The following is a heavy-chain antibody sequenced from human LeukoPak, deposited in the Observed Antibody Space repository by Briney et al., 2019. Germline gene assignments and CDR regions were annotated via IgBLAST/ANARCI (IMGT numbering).Heavy chain of an antibody. CDR2: INYSGNT. V-gene: IGHV4-39*01. Sequence: SETLSLTCIVSGDSISNTTYYWGWVRQPPGKGLEWIGSINYSGNTYYNVSLKSRVTISVDTSKNQFSLRLTSVTAADTAVYYCARQTGSGLFILPGGQGTLVTVSS. D-gene: IGHD3/OR15-3a*01. CDR3: ARQTGSGLFILP. J-gene: IGHJ4*02. CDR1: GDSISNTTYY.